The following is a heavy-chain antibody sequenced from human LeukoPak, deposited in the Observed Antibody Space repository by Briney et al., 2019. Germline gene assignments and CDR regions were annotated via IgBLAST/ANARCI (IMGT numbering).Heavy chain of an antibody. D-gene: IGHD5-12*01. CDR2: IGIDSGNT. Sequence: GGSLRLSCTSSGFIFGDYAMSWFRQAPGKGLEWISYIGIDSGNTKYADSVKGRFTTSADSAKNSLHLQMNSLRVEDTAVYFCARDHRYAFDNWGQGILVTVSS. CDR1: GFIFGDYA. CDR3: ARDHRYAFDN. V-gene: IGHV3-11*06. J-gene: IGHJ4*02.